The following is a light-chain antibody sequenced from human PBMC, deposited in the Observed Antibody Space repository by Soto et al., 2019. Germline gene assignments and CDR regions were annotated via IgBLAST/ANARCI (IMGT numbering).Light chain of an antibody. CDR1: QNINNY. V-gene: IGKV1-33*01. CDR2: DAS. J-gene: IGKJ5*01. CDR3: QQYENIPT. Sequence: DIQMTQSPSSLSGSVGDRVTITCQASQNINNYLHCYKQEPGRAPKPLIYDASNLEAGVPSRFRGSGSGTDFTFTISRLKPEDIATDYWQQYENIPTFGQGTRRDI.